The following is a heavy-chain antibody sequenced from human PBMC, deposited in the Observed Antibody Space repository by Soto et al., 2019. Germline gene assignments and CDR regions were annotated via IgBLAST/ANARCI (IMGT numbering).Heavy chain of an antibody. D-gene: IGHD6-13*01. CDR1: GFSLSTSGMC. CDR3: ARIRAAAGEFYYYYYGMDV. J-gene: IGHJ6*02. Sequence: SGPTLVNPTQPLTLTCTFSGFSLSTSGMCVSWIRQPPGKALEWLALIDWDDDKYYSTSLKTRLTISKDTSKNQVVLTMTNMDPVDTATYYCARIRAAAGEFYYYYYGMDVWGQGTTVTVSS. CDR2: IDWDDDK. V-gene: IGHV2-70*01.